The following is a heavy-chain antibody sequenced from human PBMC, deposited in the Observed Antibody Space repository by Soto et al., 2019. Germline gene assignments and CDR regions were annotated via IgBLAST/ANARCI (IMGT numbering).Heavy chain of an antibody. CDR1: GASITTCDYY. J-gene: IGHJ4*02. D-gene: IGHD1-1*01. CDR3: ARHRRETGKYAQPLDY. Sequence: KTSETLSLTCTVSGASITTCDYYWGWVRQPPGKGLAWIGSICSTGTTYYNPSLKSRVTISVDTSRNQLSLRLSSVTAADTAMYYCARHRRETGKYAQPLDYWGRGTLVTVS. V-gene: IGHV4-39*01. CDR2: ICSTGTT.